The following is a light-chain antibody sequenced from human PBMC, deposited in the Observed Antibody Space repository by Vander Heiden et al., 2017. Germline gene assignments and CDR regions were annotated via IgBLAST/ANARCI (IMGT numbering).Light chain of an antibody. CDR1: RHAVGGYTY. CDR2: EVN. J-gene: IGLJ2*01. CDR3: SSYTSSDALI. V-gene: IGLV2-14*01. Sequence: SELTQPASVSGSPGQSITISCTGTRHAVGGYTYVSWYQQYPGKAPILIIVEVNKLSSGVSSLFSGSMSGNTASLTISGLQAADEADYYCSSYTSSDALIFGGGTKVTVL.